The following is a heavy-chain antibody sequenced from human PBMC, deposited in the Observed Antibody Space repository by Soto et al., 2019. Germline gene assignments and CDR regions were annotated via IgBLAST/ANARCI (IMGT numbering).Heavy chain of an antibody. J-gene: IGHJ3*02. CDR2: ISAYNGNT. CDR1: GYTFTSYG. CDR3: ARDGMGRTTVTTGLFDI. Sequence: ASVKVSCKASGYTFTSYGISWVRQAPGQGLEWMGWISAYNGNTNYAQKLQGRVTMTTDTSTSTAYMELRSLRSDDTAVYYCARDGMGRTTVTTGLFDIWGQGTMVTVS. V-gene: IGHV1-18*01. D-gene: IGHD4-17*01.